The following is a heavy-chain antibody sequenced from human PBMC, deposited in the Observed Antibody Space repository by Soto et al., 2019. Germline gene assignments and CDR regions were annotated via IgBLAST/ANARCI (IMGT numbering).Heavy chain of an antibody. Sequence: QVQLVQSGAEVKKPGSSVKVSCKASGGTFSSYTVTWVRQAPGQGLEWMGRITPIPGIANYAQKFQGRVTITADKSTRTAYMELSSLRSEDTAVYYCARGYGGNSHTFDYWGQGTLVTVSS. CDR2: ITPIPGIA. J-gene: IGHJ4*02. V-gene: IGHV1-69*02. CDR1: GGTFSSYT. CDR3: ARGYGGNSHTFDY. D-gene: IGHD4-17*01.